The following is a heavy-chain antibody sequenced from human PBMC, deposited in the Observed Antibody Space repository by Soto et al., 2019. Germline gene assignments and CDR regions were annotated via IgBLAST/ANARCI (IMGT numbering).Heavy chain of an antibody. Sequence: PGGSLRLSCAASGFTFTNYGMHWVRHTPGKGLEWLAVISYDGSHNKYYAGSVKGRSTISRDNSKNTVYLQILNMRPEDTAIYYCAKDQRMYYYRSGSDSWGQGTLVTVSS. CDR3: AKDQRMYYYRSGSDS. J-gene: IGHJ4*02. D-gene: IGHD3-10*01. V-gene: IGHV3-30*18. CDR2: ISYDGSHNK. CDR1: GFTFTNYG.